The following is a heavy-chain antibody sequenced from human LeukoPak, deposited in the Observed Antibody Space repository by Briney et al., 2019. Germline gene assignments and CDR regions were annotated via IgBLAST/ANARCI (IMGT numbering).Heavy chain of an antibody. CDR2: IYPGGSDT. Sequence: GESLKISCKGSGYSFTSYWIGWVRQMPGKGLEWMGIIYPGGSDTRYSPSFQGQVTTSADESISTAYLQWSSLKASDTAMYYCARQGGLSKYDILNWFDPWGQGTLVTVSS. J-gene: IGHJ5*02. V-gene: IGHV5-51*01. CDR3: ARQGGLSKYDILNWFDP. D-gene: IGHD3-9*01. CDR1: GYSFTSYW.